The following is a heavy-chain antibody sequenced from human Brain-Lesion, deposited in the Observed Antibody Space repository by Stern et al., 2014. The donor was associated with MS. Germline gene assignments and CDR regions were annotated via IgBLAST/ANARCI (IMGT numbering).Heavy chain of an antibody. CDR2: IFNSGST. D-gene: IGHD2-2*01. CDR3: ARGRVVPGFQYYATDV. Sequence: QVQLVESGPGLVKPSQTLSLSCTVSGGSISSGGYYWSWIRQPAGKGLEWIGRIFNSGSTSHNPSLKSRVPISKDNSKDQLSPRVNPMTAADTAVYYCARGRVVPGFQYYATDVWGQGTTVIVSS. CDR1: GGSISSGGYY. J-gene: IGHJ6*02. V-gene: IGHV4-61*02.